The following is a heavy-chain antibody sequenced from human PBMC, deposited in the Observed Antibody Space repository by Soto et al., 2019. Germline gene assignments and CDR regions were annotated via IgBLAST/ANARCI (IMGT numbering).Heavy chain of an antibody. CDR1: CGSISSSSYY. Sequence: PSETLSLTCTVSCGSISSSSYYWGWIRQPPGKGLEWIGSIYYSGSTYYNPSLKSRVTISVDTSKNQFSLKLSSVTAADTAVYYCARHDQYSSSLNWFDPWGQGTLVTVSS. CDR3: ARHDQYSSSLNWFDP. D-gene: IGHD6-6*01. CDR2: IYYSGST. J-gene: IGHJ5*02. V-gene: IGHV4-39*01.